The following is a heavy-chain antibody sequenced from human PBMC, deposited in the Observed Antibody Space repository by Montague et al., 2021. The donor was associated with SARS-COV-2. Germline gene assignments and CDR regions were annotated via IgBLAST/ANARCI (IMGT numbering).Heavy chain of an antibody. J-gene: IGHJ4*02. Sequence: SLRLSCAASGFTFDDYAMHWVRQAPGKGLEWVSGITWNSGSIGYADPVKGRFTISRDNAKNSLYLQMNSLRAEDTALYYCAKDINRGIQLWHTTGSFDYWGQGTLVTVSS. D-gene: IGHD5-18*01. CDR2: ITWNSGSI. CDR1: GFTFDDYA. V-gene: IGHV3-9*01. CDR3: AKDINRGIQLWHTTGSFDY.